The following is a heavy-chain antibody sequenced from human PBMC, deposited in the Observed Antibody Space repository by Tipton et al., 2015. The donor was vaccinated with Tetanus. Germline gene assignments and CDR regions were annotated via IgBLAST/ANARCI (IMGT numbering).Heavy chain of an antibody. J-gene: IGHJ4*02. CDR3: ARDPEFSDCSGGNCYAGGDY. Sequence: SLRLSCAASGFSFSNYAMSWVRQAPGKGLEWVSAISPSGDATFHADSVKGRLIISRDNSKNTVYLQMNSLRVEDTAVYYCARDPEFSDCSGGNCYAGGDYWGQGTLVTVSS. V-gene: IGHV3-23*01. CDR2: ISPSGDAT. D-gene: IGHD2-15*01. CDR1: GFSFSNYA.